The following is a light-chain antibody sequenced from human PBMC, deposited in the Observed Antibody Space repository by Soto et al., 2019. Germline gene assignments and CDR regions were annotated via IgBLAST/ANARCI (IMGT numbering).Light chain of an antibody. V-gene: IGKV1-9*01. J-gene: IGKJ1*01. CDR3: QQLNSYPRT. CDR1: QGISSY. CDR2: AAS. Sequence: DIQLTQSPSFLSASVGDRVTITCRASQGISSYLAWYQQKPGKAPKLLIYAASTLQSGVPSRFSGSGSGTEFTSTISSLQPEDFATSDCQQLNSYPRTFGHGTKVEIK.